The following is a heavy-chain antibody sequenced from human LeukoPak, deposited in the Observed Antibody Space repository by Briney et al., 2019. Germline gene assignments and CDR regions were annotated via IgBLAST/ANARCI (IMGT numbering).Heavy chain of an antibody. V-gene: IGHV3-7*04. CDR2: IKNDGSEK. CDR3: ATADWFSFDF. D-gene: IGHD3-9*01. CDR1: GFXFSSYW. Sequence: PGESLRLSCAASGFXFSSYWISWVRQAPGKGLEWVATIKNDGSEKNYEDSVKGRFTISRDNAKNSLYLQMSGLRAEDTAVYFCATADWFSFDFWGQGTLVTVSS. J-gene: IGHJ4*02.